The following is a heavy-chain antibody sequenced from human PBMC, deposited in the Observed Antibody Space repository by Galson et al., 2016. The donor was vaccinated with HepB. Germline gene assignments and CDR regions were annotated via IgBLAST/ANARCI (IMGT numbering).Heavy chain of an antibody. CDR2: INPDNNNR. V-gene: IGHV1-18*01. CDR1: GYIFTSFG. D-gene: IGHD3-22*01. J-gene: IGHJ3*01. CDR3: VRDRYYEGSGSGHAFDV. Sequence: SVKVSCKAAGYIFTSFGISWVRQAPGQGLEWMVWINPDNNNRYYAKRFNGRVTMTTDTSTATAYMELKNLTSDDTAVYFCVRDRYYEGSGSGHAFDVWGQGTLVTVSS.